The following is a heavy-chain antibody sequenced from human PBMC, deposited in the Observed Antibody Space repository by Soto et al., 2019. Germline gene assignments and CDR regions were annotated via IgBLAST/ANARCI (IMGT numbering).Heavy chain of an antibody. CDR1: GGSMSSGAYY. V-gene: IGHV4-30-4*08. CDR3: ARVGHYYDSSGYRGYYFDF. J-gene: IGHJ4*02. D-gene: IGHD3-22*01. CDR2: IYHTGNT. Sequence: TSETLSLTCSVSGGSMSSGAYYWNWIRQHPVKGLEWIAYIYHTGNTYYNPSLRSRLTISLDTSKNQVSLGLSSVTAADTAVYYCARVGHYYDSSGYRGYYFDFWGLGTLVTVSS.